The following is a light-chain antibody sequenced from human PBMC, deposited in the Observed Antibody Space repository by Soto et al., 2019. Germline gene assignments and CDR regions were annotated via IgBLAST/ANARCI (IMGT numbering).Light chain of an antibody. CDR3: QQYGSSPRT. V-gene: IGKV3-11*01. Sequence: VFTQSADTLSLSPGESATLSCRASQSVSRYLAWYQQKPGQTPRLLIYDASNRAAGIPARFSGSGSGTDFTLTISSLEPEDFAVYYCQQYGSSPRTFGQGTKVDIK. J-gene: IGKJ1*01. CDR1: QSVSRY. CDR2: DAS.